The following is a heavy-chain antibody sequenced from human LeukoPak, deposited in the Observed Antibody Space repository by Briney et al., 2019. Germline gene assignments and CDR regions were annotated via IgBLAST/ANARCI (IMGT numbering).Heavy chain of an antibody. D-gene: IGHD5-24*01. CDR3: ARSCRDGYRDFDY. CDR2: IYPGDSDS. J-gene: IGHJ4*02. CDR1: GYSFTSYW. Sequence: GESLKISCKGSGYSFTSYWTGWVRQMSGKGLEWMGIIYPGDSDSRYSPSFQGQVTISADKSISTAYLQWSSLKASDTAMYYCARSCRDGYRDFDYWGQGTLVTVSS. V-gene: IGHV5-51*01.